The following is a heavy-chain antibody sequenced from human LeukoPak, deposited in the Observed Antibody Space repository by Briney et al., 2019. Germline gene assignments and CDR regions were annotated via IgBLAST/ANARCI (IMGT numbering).Heavy chain of an antibody. J-gene: IGHJ4*02. Sequence: GGSLRLSCAASGFTVSSSYMNWVRQAPGKGLEWVSVIYSGGSTYYADSVKGRFTISRNNSKNTLYLQMNSLRAEDTAVYYCARYSGYDRRLDYWGQGTLVTVSS. D-gene: IGHD5-12*01. CDR3: ARYSGYDRRLDY. CDR1: GFTVSSSY. V-gene: IGHV3-66*02. CDR2: IYSGGST.